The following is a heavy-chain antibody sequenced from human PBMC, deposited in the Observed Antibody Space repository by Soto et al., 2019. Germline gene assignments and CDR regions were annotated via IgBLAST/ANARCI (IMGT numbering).Heavy chain of an antibody. D-gene: IGHD6-6*01. CDR1: GYTFTGYY. Sequence: GASVKVSCKAFGYTFTGYYMHWVRQAPGQGLEWMGWINPNSSDTRYNSDTRYAQKFRGRVTMTRDTSISTAYMELSRLRSDDTAVYYCARLDSRTSARYYFDYWGQGTLVTVSS. V-gene: IGHV1-2*02. CDR3: ARLDSRTSARYYFDY. J-gene: IGHJ4*02. CDR2: INPNSSDTRYNSDT.